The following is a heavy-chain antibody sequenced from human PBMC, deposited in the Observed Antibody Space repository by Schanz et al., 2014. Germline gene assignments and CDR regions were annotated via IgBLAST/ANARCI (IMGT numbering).Heavy chain of an antibody. D-gene: IGHD2-2*02. CDR1: GFTFSDYY. CDR3: AGTYCSSTSCYTGYYYMDV. Sequence: QVQLVESGGGLVKPGGSLRLSCAASGFTFSDYYMSWIRQAPGKGLEWVSYISSSSGAIYYADSVKGRFTISRDNAKNSLYLQMNSLRAEDTAVYYCAGTYCSSTSCYTGYYYMDVWGKGTTVTVSS. CDR2: ISSSSGAI. J-gene: IGHJ6*03. V-gene: IGHV3-11*01.